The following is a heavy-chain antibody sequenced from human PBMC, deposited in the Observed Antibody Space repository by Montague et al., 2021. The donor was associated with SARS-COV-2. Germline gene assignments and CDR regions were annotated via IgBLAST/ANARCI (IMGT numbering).Heavy chain of an antibody. Sequence: SETLSLTCTVSGGSISSSCYYWGWIRQPPGKGLEWIGTIYYGRSTYYNPSLKSRVTISVDTSKNQFSLKLSSVTAADTAVYYCARQGGGIVVVIAIRGPYYFDYWGQGTLVTVSS. V-gene: IGHV4-39*01. D-gene: IGHD2-21*01. CDR2: IYYGRST. J-gene: IGHJ4*02. CDR3: ARQGGGIVVVIAIRGPYYFDY. CDR1: GGSISSSCYY.